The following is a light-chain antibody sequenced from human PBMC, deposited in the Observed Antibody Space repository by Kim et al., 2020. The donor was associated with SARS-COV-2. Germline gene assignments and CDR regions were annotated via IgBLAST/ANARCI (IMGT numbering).Light chain of an antibody. CDR1: SSDVGAYNY. V-gene: IGLV2-14*03. CDR2: DVN. Sequence: GQSIPISCTGTSSDVGAYNYVSWYQHHPGKAPKLMIFDVNNRPSGLSNRFSGSKSGNTASLTISGLQAEDEADYYCSSYATTRSYVFGTGTKVTVL. J-gene: IGLJ1*01. CDR3: SSYATTRSYV.